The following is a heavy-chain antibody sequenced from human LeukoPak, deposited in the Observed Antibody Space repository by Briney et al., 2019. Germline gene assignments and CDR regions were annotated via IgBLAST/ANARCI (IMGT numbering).Heavy chain of an antibody. CDR2: IYYSGST. J-gene: IGHJ4*02. CDR1: GGSISSYY. V-gene: IGHV4-59*01. Sequence: PSETLSLTCTVSGGSISSYYWSWIRQPSGKGLEWIGYIYYSGSTNYNPSLKSRVTISVDTSKNQFSLKLSSVTAADTAVYYCARVTSGYSSSWYVDYWGQGTLVTVSS. D-gene: IGHD6-13*01. CDR3: ARVTSGYSSSWYVDY.